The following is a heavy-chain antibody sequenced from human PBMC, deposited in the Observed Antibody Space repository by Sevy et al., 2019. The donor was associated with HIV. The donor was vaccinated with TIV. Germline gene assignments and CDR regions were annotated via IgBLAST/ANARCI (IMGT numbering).Heavy chain of an antibody. D-gene: IGHD2-8*01. Sequence: GGSLRLSCAASGFTVRTYGMHWVRQAPGKGLEWVAVIWDDGNSQYYADSVKGRFTISRDNFKNTLYLQMNSLRAEDTAVYYCARGGYCTNGVCYGSIDYWGQGTLVTVSS. CDR2: IWDDGNSQ. V-gene: IGHV3-33*01. J-gene: IGHJ4*02. CDR3: ARGGYCTNGVCYGSIDY. CDR1: GFTVRTYG.